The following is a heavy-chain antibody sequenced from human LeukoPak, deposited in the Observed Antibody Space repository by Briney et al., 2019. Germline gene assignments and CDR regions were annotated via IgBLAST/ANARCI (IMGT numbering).Heavy chain of an antibody. D-gene: IGHD4-17*01. J-gene: IGHJ6*02. Sequence: SETLSLTCAVYGGSFSGYYWSWIRQPPGKGLEWIGEINHSGSTNYNPSLKSRVTISVDASKNQFSLKLSSVTAADTAVYYCARSGDYAPGYYYYYGMDVWGQGTTVTVSS. CDR3: ARSGDYAPGYYYYYGMDV. V-gene: IGHV4-34*01. CDR2: INHSGST. CDR1: GGSFSGYY.